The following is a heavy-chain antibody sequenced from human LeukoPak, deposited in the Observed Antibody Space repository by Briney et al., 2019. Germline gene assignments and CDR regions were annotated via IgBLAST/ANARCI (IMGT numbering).Heavy chain of an antibody. CDR3: AGYNWNLSYFDY. CDR1: GYTFTSYY. V-gene: IGHV1-46*01. CDR2: INPSGGST. Sequence: ASVKASCKASGYTFTSYYMHWVRQAPGQGLEWMGIINPSGGSTSYAQKLQGRVTMTRDTSTSTVYMELSSLRSEDTAVYYCAGYNWNLSYFDYWGQGTLVTVSS. D-gene: IGHD1-7*01. J-gene: IGHJ4*02.